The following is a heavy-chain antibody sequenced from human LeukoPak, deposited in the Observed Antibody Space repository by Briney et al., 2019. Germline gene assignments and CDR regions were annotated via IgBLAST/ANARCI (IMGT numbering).Heavy chain of an antibody. CDR1: GFTFSSYG. CDR3: AKDLVPYSSSISAFDI. J-gene: IGHJ3*02. D-gene: IGHD6-19*01. Sequence: GGSLRLSCAASGFTFSSYGMHWVRQAPGKGLEWVAFIRYDGSNKYYADSVKGRFTISRDSSKNTLYLQMNSLRAEDTAVYYCAKDLVPYSSSISAFDIWGQGTMVTVSS. CDR2: IRYDGSNK. V-gene: IGHV3-30*02.